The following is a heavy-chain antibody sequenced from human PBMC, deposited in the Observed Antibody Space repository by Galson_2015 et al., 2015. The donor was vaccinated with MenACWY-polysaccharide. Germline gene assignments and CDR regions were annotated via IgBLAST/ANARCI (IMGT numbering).Heavy chain of an antibody. CDR3: ASNGDQGY. J-gene: IGHJ4*02. CDR1: GFTVSNNY. CDR2: IYSGGST. V-gene: IGHV3-53*01. D-gene: IGHD4-17*01. Sequence: SLRLSCAASGFTVSNNYMNWFRQTPEKGLEWVSLIYSGGSTHYADSVKGRFTISRDSSKNTLYLQMNCLRAEDTAWYYCASNGDQGYWGQGTLVTVSS.